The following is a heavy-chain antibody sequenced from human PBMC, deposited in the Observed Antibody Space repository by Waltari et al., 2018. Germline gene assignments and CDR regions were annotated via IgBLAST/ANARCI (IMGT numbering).Heavy chain of an antibody. CDR3: AKVGSSPTGYFDY. V-gene: IGHV3-23*01. CDR2: IRGRGGST. D-gene: IGHD6-19*01. CDR1: GFTFSSYA. J-gene: IGHJ4*02. Sequence: EVQLLESGGGLVQPGGSLRLSCAASGFTFSSYAMSWVRQAPGKGLEWVSAIRGRGGSTYYADSVKGRFTISRDNSKNTLYLQMNSLRAEDTAVYYCAKVGSSPTGYFDYWGQGTLVTVSS.